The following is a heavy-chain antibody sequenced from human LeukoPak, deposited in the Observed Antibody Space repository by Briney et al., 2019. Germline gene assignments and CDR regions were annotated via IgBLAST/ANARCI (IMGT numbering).Heavy chain of an antibody. CDR2: SKNKDYAHST. Sequence: GGSLRLSCAASGFTFSDHHMDWVRQAPGKGLEWIGRSKNKDYAHSTVYAASVKGRFTFSRDDPKNSLYLQMNSLTTEDTAVYYWSRIFYYGTRGFYPDFWGQGTLVTVSS. D-gene: IGHD3-10*01. V-gene: IGHV3-72*01. J-gene: IGHJ4*02. CDR3: SRIFYYGTRGFYPDF. CDR1: GFTFSDHH.